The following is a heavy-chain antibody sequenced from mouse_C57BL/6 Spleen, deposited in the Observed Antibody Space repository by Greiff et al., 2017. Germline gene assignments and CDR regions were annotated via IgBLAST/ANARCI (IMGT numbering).Heavy chain of an antibody. CDR3: ARDGRSGVDY. D-gene: IGHD1-1*01. J-gene: IGHJ2*01. V-gene: IGHV3-6*01. CDR2: ISYDGSN. CDR1: GYSITSGYY. Sequence: EVKLQESGPGLVKPSQSLSLTCSVTGYSITSGYYWNWIRQFPGNKLEWMGYISYDGSNNYNPSLKNRISITRDTSKNQFFLKLNSVTTEDTATYYCARDGRSGVDYWGQGTTLTVSS.